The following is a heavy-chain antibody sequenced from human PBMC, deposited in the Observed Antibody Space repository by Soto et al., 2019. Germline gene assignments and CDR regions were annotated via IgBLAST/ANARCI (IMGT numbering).Heavy chain of an antibody. CDR2: IYYSGST. D-gene: IGHD2-2*01. Sequence: SETLSLTCTVSGGSISSGGYYWSWIRQHPGKGLEWIGYIYYSGSTYYNPSLKSRVTISVDTSKNQFSLKLSSVTAADTAVYYCARGEVPIVVVPEGGMDVWGQGTTVTVSS. V-gene: IGHV4-31*03. CDR1: GGSISSGGYY. J-gene: IGHJ6*02. CDR3: ARGEVPIVVVPEGGMDV.